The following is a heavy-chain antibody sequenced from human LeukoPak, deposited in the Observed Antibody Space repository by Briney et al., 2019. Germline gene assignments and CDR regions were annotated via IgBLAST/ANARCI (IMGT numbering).Heavy chain of an antibody. D-gene: IGHD2/OR15-2a*01. CDR2: ISSSSSTI. CDR3: ARARNNYYYYMDV. CDR1: GFTFSSYS. J-gene: IGHJ6*03. V-gene: IGHV3-48*01. Sequence: PGGSLRLSCAASGFTFSSYSMNWVRQAPGKGLEWVSYISSSSSTIYYADSVKGRFTISRDNGKNSLYLQMNSLRAEDTAVYYCARARNNYYYYMDVWGKGTTVTVSS.